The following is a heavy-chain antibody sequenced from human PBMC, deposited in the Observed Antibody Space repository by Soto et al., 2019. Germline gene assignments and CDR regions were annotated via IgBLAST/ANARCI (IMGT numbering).Heavy chain of an antibody. D-gene: IGHD5-12*01. CDR3: AKDGGYAAPPLDY. Sequence: AGGSLRLSCAASGFTFSSYGMHWVRQAPGKGLEWVAVISYDGSNKYYADSVKGRFTISRDNSKNTLYLQMNSLRAEDTAVYYCAKDGGYAAPPLDYWGQGTLVTVYS. J-gene: IGHJ4*02. V-gene: IGHV3-30*18. CDR2: ISYDGSNK. CDR1: GFTFSSYG.